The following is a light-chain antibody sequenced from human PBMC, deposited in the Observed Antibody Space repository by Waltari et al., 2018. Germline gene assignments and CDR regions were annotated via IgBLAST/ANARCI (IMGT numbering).Light chain of an antibody. CDR2: DVT. CDR3: CSYAGDSLWV. V-gene: IGLV2-23*02. Sequence: QSALTQPASVSASPGQSITISCKGTSSDIGSYNLVSWYQQHAGKAPKVMIYDVTKRPSGVSNRFSGSKSGYTASLTVSGLQAEDESDYYCCSYAGDSLWVFGGGTKLTVL. J-gene: IGLJ3*02. CDR1: SSDIGSYNL.